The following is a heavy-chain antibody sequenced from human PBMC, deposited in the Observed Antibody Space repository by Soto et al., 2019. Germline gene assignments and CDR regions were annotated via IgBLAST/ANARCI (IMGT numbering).Heavy chain of an antibody. CDR1: GGSFSGSY. Sequence: QVQLQQWGAGLLKPSETLSLTCAVYGGSFSGSYWSWIRQPPGKGLEWIGEIYYSGSTNYNPSLKSLVTISVDTSKIQFSLKLSSVTAADTAVYYCAKGGGSLWSWGQGTLVTVSS. CDR3: AKGGGSLWS. CDR2: IYYSGST. D-gene: IGHD3-10*01. J-gene: IGHJ5*02. V-gene: IGHV4-34*01.